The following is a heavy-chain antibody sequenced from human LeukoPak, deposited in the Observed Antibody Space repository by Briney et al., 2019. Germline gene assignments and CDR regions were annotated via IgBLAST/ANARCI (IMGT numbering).Heavy chain of an antibody. CDR1: GGSFSGYY. CDR3: ARDLSYYDFWSGYPHGVDV. D-gene: IGHD3-3*01. Sequence: SETLSLTCAVYGGSFSGYYWSWIRQPPGKGLEWIGEINHSGSTNYNPSLKSRVTISVDTSKNQFSLKLSSVTAADTAVYYCARDLSYYDFWSGYPHGVDVWGQGTTVTVSS. J-gene: IGHJ6*02. V-gene: IGHV4-34*01. CDR2: INHSGST.